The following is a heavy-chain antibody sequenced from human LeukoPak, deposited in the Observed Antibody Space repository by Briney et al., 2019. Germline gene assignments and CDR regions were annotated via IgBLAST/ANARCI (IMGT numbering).Heavy chain of an antibody. D-gene: IGHD4-17*01. Sequence: SQTLSLTCAISGDSVSSNSAAWTWIRQSPSRGLELLGRTYYRFKWDNDYAVSVKSRITINPDTSKNQFSLQLNSVTPEDTAVYYCARGRVTTIANYYYYYIDVWGKGTTVTVSS. CDR3: ARGRVTTIANYYYYYIDV. CDR2: TYYRFKWDN. J-gene: IGHJ6*03. V-gene: IGHV6-1*01. CDR1: GDSVSSNSAA.